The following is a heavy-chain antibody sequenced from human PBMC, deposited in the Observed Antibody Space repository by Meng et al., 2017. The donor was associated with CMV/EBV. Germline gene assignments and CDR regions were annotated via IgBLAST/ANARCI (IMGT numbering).Heavy chain of an antibody. J-gene: IGHJ5*02. CDR2: TYYRSKWYN. V-gene: IGHV6-1*01. Sequence: ISGYSVSSNSGAWNWLRQSPSRGLEWLGRTYYRSKWYNDYAVSVKSRITINPDTSKNQFSLQLNSVTPEDTAVYYCARDVPNNWFDPWGQGTLVTVSS. CDR1: GYSVSSNSGA. CDR3: ARDVPNNWFDP.